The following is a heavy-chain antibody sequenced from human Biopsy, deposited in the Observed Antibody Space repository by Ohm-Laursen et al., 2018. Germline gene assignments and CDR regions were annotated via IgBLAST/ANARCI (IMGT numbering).Heavy chain of an antibody. J-gene: IGHJ4*02. CDR3: ARFDNGFDK. CDR2: MNPDSGNT. V-gene: IGHV1-8*02. D-gene: IGHD2-8*01. CDR1: GGTFSSYS. Sequence: SVKVSCKASGGTFSSYSISWVRQATGQGLEWLGWMNPDSGNTGSAQKFHDRVTMTMNTSINTAYLELSSLRSEDTAVYYCARFDNGFDKWGQGTLVTVSS.